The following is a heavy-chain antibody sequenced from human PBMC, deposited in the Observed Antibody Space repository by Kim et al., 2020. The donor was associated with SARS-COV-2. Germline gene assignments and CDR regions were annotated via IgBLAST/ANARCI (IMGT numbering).Heavy chain of an antibody. CDR3: AKYRNRVEVGIQLWLGVYYYYGRDV. V-gene: IGHV3-43*02. D-gene: IGHD5-18*01. J-gene: IGHJ6*02. Sequence: GGSLRLSCAASGFTFDDYAMHWVRQAPGKGLEWVSLISGDGGSTYYADSVKGRFTISRDNSKNSLYLQMNSLRTEDTALYYCAKYRNRVEVGIQLWLGVYYYYGRDVWGQGTTVTVSS. CDR2: ISGDGGST. CDR1: GFTFDDYA.